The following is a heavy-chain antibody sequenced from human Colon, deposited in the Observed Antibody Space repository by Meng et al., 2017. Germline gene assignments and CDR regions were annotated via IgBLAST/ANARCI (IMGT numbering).Heavy chain of an antibody. CDR1: GGSISSGDYY. V-gene: IGHV4-30-4*01. Sequence: VQQEEPVPGRVQPSQTLSLTCTVSGGSISSGDYYWSWIRQPPGKGLEWIGYIYYSGSTYSNASLKSRVTISIDRSKNQFSLKLSSVTAADTAVYYCARDRKHYGERGWFDPWGQGTLVTVSS. CDR2: IYYSGST. CDR3: ARDRKHYGERGWFDP. D-gene: IGHD4-17*01. J-gene: IGHJ5*02.